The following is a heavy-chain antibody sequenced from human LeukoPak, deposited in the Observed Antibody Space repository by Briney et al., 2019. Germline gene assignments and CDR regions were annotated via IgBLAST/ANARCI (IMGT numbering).Heavy chain of an antibody. CDR1: GYTFTGYY. D-gene: IGHD4-17*01. CDR3: ANEGYGDYAFDY. J-gene: IGHJ4*02. CDR2: INPNSGGT. Sequence: ASVKVSCKASGYTFTGYYMHWVRQAPGQGLEWMGRINPNSGGTNYAQKFQGRVTMTRDTSISTAYMELSRLRSDDTAVYYCANEGYGDYAFDYWGQGTLVTVSS. V-gene: IGHV1-2*06.